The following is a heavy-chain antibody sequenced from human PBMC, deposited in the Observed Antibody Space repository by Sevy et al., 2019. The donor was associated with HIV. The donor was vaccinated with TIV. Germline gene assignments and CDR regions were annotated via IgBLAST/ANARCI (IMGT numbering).Heavy chain of an antibody. Sequence: ASVKVSCKASGYTFIDDYLHWVRQAPGQGLEWMGRVYPNSGGTNYARKFQGRVTMTRDTSINTAYMELTRLRFDDTAVYYCARDASGGTTNSGMDVWGQGTTVTVCS. CDR2: VYPNSGGT. CDR3: ARDASGGTTNSGMDV. J-gene: IGHJ6*02. V-gene: IGHV1-2*06. D-gene: IGHD1-7*01. CDR1: GYTFIDDY.